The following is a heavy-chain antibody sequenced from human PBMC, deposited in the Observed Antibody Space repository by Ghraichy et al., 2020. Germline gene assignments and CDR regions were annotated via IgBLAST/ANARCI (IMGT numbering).Heavy chain of an antibody. D-gene: IGHD5-12*01. J-gene: IGHJ6*03. Sequence: GGSLRLSCAASGFPFSNFAMNWVRQAPGRGLEWVSYNSGGSGLIVYADSVKGRFTISRDNAKNSLYLQMNNLRDDDTAVYYCARDPSRGRTPQYYMDVWGRGTTVTVSS. V-gene: IGHV3-48*02. CDR2: NSGGSGLI. CDR1: GFPFSNFA. CDR3: ARDPSRGRTPQYYMDV.